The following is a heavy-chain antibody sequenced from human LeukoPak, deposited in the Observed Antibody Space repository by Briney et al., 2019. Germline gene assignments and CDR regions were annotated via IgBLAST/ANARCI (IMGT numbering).Heavy chain of an antibody. CDR2: INSDGSRT. V-gene: IGHV3-74*01. CDR1: GFTFSRYW. J-gene: IGHJ4*02. Sequence: GGSLRLSCEASGFTFSRYWMHWVRQAPGKELVWVSRINSDGSRTTYADSVRGRFTISRDNAKNTLYLQMNSLRAEDTAVYYCTRDSYCSSTSCYRGHFDSWGQGTLVTVSS. CDR3: TRDSYCSSTSCYRGHFDS. D-gene: IGHD2-2*01.